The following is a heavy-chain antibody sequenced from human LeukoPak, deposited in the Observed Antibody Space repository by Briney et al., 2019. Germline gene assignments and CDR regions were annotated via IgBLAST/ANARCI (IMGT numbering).Heavy chain of an antibody. CDR2: ISGSGGST. V-gene: IGHV3-23*01. D-gene: IGHD3-22*01. CDR1: GFTFSSYA. J-gene: IGHJ3*02. Sequence: GGSLRLSCAASGFTFSSYAMSWVRQAPGKGLEWVSAISGSGGSTYYADSVKGRFTISRDNSKNTLYLQMNSLRAEDTAVYYCAKTITMIVVDHDAFGIWGQGTMVTVSS. CDR3: AKTITMIVVDHDAFGI.